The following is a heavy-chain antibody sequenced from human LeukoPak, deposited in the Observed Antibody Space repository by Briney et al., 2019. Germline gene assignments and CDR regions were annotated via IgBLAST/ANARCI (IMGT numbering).Heavy chain of an antibody. D-gene: IGHD3-3*01. CDR1: GGSISSGDYY. CDR2: IYYSGST. CDR3: ARHVRGPYYGFWSGYPVACWFDP. J-gene: IGHJ5*02. Sequence: SQTLSLTCTVSGGSISSGDYYWSWIRQPPGKGLEWIGYIYYSGSTYYNPSLKSRVTISVDTSKNQFSLKLSSVTAADTAVYYCARHVRGPYYGFWSGYPVACWFDPWGQGTLVTVSS. V-gene: IGHV4-30-4*01.